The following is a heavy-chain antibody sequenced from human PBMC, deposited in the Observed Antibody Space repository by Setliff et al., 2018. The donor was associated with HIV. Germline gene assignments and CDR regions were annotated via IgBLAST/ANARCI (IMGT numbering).Heavy chain of an antibody. V-gene: IGHV4-39*01. Sequence: SETLSLTCTVSGGSISNNSYYWGWVRQPPGKGLELIGNLFYNGNTYYNPSLKSRVTISVDTSTNKFSLKLSSVTAADTAVYYCARLRGLNLEPFDYWGQGTLVTVSS. CDR1: GGSISNNSYY. J-gene: IGHJ4*02. CDR2: LFYNGNT. D-gene: IGHD1-1*01. CDR3: ARLRGLNLEPFDY.